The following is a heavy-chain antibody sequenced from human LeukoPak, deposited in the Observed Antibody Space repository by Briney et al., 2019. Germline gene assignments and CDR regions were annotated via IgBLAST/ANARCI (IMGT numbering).Heavy chain of an antibody. Sequence: GGSLRLSCAASGFTFNDYYMSWIRQAPGQGLEWLSYINIGGTNTHYADSVKGRFTISRDNAKKSLYLEMNNLRAEDTAVYYCATDGAGFDTWGQGVLVTVSS. J-gene: IGHJ5*02. CDR1: GFTFNDYY. V-gene: IGHV3-11*01. CDR2: INIGGTNT. CDR3: ATDGAGFDT.